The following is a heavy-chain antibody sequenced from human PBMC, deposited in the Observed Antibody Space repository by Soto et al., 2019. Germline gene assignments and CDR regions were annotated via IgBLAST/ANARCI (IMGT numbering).Heavy chain of an antibody. CDR3: AALIVVVMYPDY. CDR1: GFTFSSYA. D-gene: IGHD3-22*01. CDR2: ISGSGGRT. Sequence: EVQLLESGGGLVQPGGSLRLSCAASGFTFSSYAMSWVRQAPGKGLEWVSAISGSGGRTYYADSVKGRFTISRANSKNTLYLQMSSLRAEDTAVYYCAALIVVVMYPDYWGQGTLVTVSS. V-gene: IGHV3-23*01. J-gene: IGHJ4*02.